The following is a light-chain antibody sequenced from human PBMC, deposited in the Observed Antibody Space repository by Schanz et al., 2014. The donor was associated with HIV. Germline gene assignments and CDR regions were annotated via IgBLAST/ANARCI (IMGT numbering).Light chain of an antibody. CDR2: WAS. CDR3: QQYYSTLIT. J-gene: IGKJ5*01. CDR1: QSILSSSNNKNY. Sequence: DIVMTQSPDSLAVSLGERATVNCKSSQSILSSSNNKNYLAWFQQKPGQSPKLVISWASTRESGVPDRFSGSGSGTDFTLTISSLQAEDVAVYYCQQYYSTLITFGQGTRLEIK. V-gene: IGKV4-1*01.